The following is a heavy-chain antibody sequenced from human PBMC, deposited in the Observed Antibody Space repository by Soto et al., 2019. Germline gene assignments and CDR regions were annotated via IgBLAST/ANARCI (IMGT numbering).Heavy chain of an antibody. Sequence: SETLSLTCPVSGGSISSYYLSWIRQPPGKGLEWIGNIYYSGSTNYNPSLKSRVTMSVDTSKNQFSLKLTSVTAADTAVYYCARLEAWGAAYYYFDYWGQETLVTVSS. CDR2: IYYSGST. D-gene: IGHD1-26*01. CDR1: GGSISSYY. V-gene: IGHV4-59*01. J-gene: IGHJ4*02. CDR3: ARLEAWGAAYYYFDY.